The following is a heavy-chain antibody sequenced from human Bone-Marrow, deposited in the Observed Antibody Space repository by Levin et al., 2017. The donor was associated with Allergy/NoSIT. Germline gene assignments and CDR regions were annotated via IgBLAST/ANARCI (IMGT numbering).Heavy chain of an antibody. V-gene: IGHV4-61*01. CDR1: GASVNSGSNY. CDR3: ARDIDYYYYMDV. J-gene: IGHJ6*03. D-gene: IGHD3-16*02. CDR2: IDYSGGT. Sequence: LSQTLSLTCSVSGASVNSGSNYWSWIRQSPGKRLEWIGNIDYSGGTNYNPSLRSRVTISADTSKNQFSLNLSSVTAADTAVYYCARDIDYYYYMDVWGKGTMVTVSS.